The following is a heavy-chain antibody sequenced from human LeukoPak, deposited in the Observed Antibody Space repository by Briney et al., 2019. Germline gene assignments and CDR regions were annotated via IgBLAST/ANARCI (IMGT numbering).Heavy chain of an antibody. CDR2: INGRGTFT. Sequence: PGGSLRLSCAASGFTFSDHYMGWIRQAPGEGLEWISYINGRGTFTNYADSVRGRFTISRDNPKNSLYLQMNNVRAEDTAVYYCVRDGHCSSTSCTFDYWGQGTLVTVSS. CDR1: GFTFSDHY. D-gene: IGHD2-2*03. J-gene: IGHJ4*02. V-gene: IGHV3-11*06. CDR3: VRDGHCSSTSCTFDY.